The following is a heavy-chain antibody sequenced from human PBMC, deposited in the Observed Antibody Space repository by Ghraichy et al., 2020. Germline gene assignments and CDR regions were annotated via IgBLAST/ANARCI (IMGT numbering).Heavy chain of an antibody. Sequence: SETLSLTCTVSGGSISSYYWSWIRQPAGKGLEWIGRIYTSGSTNYNPSLKSRVTMSVDTSKNQFSLKLSSVTAADSAVYYCARVGGSSSWFDYYYYGMDVWGQGTTVTVSS. J-gene: IGHJ6*02. D-gene: IGHD6-13*01. CDR3: ARVGGSSSWFDYYYYGMDV. CDR2: IYTSGST. V-gene: IGHV4-4*07. CDR1: GGSISSYY.